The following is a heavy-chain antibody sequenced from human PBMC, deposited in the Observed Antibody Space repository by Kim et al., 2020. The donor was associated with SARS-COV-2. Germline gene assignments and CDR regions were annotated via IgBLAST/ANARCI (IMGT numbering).Heavy chain of an antibody. J-gene: IGHJ6*02. CDR2: ITHSGST. Sequence: SETLSLTCAVYGGSFSGHSWSWVRQPPGQGLEWIGEITHSGSTKYNPSLKSRFTISLDVSKNQFSLKLTSVTAADTGLYYCARGRVGVVPAPVLGLGPFYEYFILDVWGHGTTVTVSS. CDR1: GGSFSGHS. CDR3: ARGRVGVVPAPVLGLGPFYEYFILDV. V-gene: IGHV4-34*01. D-gene: IGHD2-2*01.